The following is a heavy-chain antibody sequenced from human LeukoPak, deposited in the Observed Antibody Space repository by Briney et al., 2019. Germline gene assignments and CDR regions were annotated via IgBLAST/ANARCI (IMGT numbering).Heavy chain of an antibody. V-gene: IGHV4-31*03. CDR1: AGSISSGGYY. D-gene: IGHD2-15*01. CDR3: ARGTVVRGSWFDP. Sequence: PSQTLSFNCTVSAGSISSGGYYWSWLRQHPGKGLEWIAYIYYSGSTYYNPALKSRVTISVDTSKNQFSLKLSSVTAADTAVYYCARGTVVRGSWFDPWGQGTLVTASS. J-gene: IGHJ5*02. CDR2: IYYSGST.